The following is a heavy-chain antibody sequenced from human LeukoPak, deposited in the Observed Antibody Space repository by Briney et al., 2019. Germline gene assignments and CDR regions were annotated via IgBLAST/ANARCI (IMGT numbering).Heavy chain of an antibody. D-gene: IGHD2-21*02. J-gene: IGHJ4*02. Sequence: PRRSLRHSCAASGFTSSSSTMHCVRAAPDKGLEWVSVISFVVSNKYYTDSVKGRFNISRENSKNTVYLQMKSLRDEYTAVYYCAKGGSCGGDCYYLAFWGQGTLVSVSS. V-gene: IGHV3-30*18. CDR2: ISFVVSNK. CDR1: GFTSSSST. CDR3: AKGGSCGGDCYYLAF.